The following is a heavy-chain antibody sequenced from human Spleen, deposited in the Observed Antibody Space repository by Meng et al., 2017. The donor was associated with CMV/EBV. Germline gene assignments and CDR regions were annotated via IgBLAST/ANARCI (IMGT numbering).Heavy chain of an antibody. CDR3: AKAGGQLVLSY. V-gene: IGHV3-23*01. CDR2: ISGSGGST. J-gene: IGHJ4*02. D-gene: IGHD6-6*01. CDR1: GFTFSSYW. Sequence: GESLKISCTASGFTFSSYWMSWVRQAPGKGLEWVSAISGSGGSTYYADSVKGRFTISRDNSKNTLYLQMNSLRAEDTAVYYCAKAGGQLVLSYWGQGTLVTVSS.